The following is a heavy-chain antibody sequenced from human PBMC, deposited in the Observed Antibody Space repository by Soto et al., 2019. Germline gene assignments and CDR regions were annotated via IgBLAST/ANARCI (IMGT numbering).Heavy chain of an antibody. CDR3: AHRPTNDILTGYYSYYFDY. Sequence: SGPTLVNPTQTLTLTCTFSGFSLYVSGVGVGWIRQPPGKALEWLALIYWNDDKNYSPSLKNRVTITKDTSKNQVVLTMTNMDPVDTATYYCAHRPTNDILTGYYSYYFDYWGQGTPVTV. V-gene: IGHV2-5*01. D-gene: IGHD3-9*01. CDR1: GFSLYVSGVG. J-gene: IGHJ4*02. CDR2: IYWNDDK.